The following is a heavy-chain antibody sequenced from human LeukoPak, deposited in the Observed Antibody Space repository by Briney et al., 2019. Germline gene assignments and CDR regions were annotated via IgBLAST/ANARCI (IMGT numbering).Heavy chain of an antibody. CDR3: ARGGSRRVVVAATSNRDYYGMDV. CDR1: GGSISSYY. J-gene: IGHJ6*02. D-gene: IGHD2-15*01. Sequence: SETLSLTCTVSGGSISSYYWSWIRQPPGKGLEWIGEINHSGSTNYNPSLKSRVTISVDTSKNQFSLKLSSVTAADTAVYYCARGGSRRVVVAATSNRDYYGMDVWGQGTTVTVSS. V-gene: IGHV4-34*01. CDR2: INHSGST.